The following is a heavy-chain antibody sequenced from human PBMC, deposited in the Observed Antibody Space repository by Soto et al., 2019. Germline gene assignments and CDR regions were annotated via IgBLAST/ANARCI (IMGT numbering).Heavy chain of an antibody. CDR2: VNTDGGGA. J-gene: IGHJ4*02. Sequence: GSLRLSFAASGFTFSSYWMHWVRQAPGKGLVWVAEVNTDGGGASYADSVRGRFTISRDNAKNTLYLQMNSLRPDDSAMYYCASLSAPTDYWGQGTLVTVSS. CDR3: ASLSAPTDY. V-gene: IGHV3-74*01. CDR1: GFTFSSYW.